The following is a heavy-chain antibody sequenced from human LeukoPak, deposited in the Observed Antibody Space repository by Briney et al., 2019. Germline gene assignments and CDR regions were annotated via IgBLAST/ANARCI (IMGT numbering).Heavy chain of an antibody. CDR1: GGSISSYY. Sequence: SETLSLTCTVSGGSISSYYWSWIRQPPGKGLEWIGYIYYSGSTNYNPSLKSRVTISVDKSKNQFSLKLSSVTAADTAVYFCARVLSTSFKTYGFDIWGQGKMVTVSS. CDR3: ARVLSTSFKTYGFDI. J-gene: IGHJ3*02. V-gene: IGHV4-59*12. CDR2: IYYSGST. D-gene: IGHD2/OR15-2a*01.